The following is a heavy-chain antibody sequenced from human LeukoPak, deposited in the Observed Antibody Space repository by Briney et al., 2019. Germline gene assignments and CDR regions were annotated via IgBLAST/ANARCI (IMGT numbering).Heavy chain of an antibody. CDR2: IIPILGIA. CDR1: GYTFTSYA. V-gene: IGHV1-69*04. CDR3: ARLSGYSYGSHFDY. Sequence: ASVKVSCKASGYTFTSYAMNWVRQAPGQGLEWMGRIIPILGIANYAQKFQGRVTITADKSTSTAYMELSSLRSEDTAVYYCARLSGYSYGSHFDYWGQGTLVTVSS. J-gene: IGHJ4*02. D-gene: IGHD5-18*01.